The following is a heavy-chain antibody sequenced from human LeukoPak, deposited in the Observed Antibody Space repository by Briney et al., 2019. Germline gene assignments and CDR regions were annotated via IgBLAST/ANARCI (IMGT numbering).Heavy chain of an antibody. Sequence: GGSLRLSRAASGFTVSSNYMSWVRQAPGKGLEWVAVISYDGSNKYYADSVKGRFTISRDNSKNTLYLQMNSLRAEDTAVYYCARVEYGYGPDCDGDCPGDYFDYWGQGTLVTVSS. D-gene: IGHD2-21*02. CDR3: ARVEYGYGPDCDGDCPGDYFDY. CDR2: ISYDGSNK. CDR1: GFTVSSNY. V-gene: IGHV3-30-3*01. J-gene: IGHJ4*02.